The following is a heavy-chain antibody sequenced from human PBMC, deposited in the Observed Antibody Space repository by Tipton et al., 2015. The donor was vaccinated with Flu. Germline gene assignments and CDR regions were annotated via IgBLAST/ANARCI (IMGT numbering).Heavy chain of an antibody. J-gene: IGHJ6*02. CDR3: TRGPQWLRYRDPKGSYYYYGMDV. V-gene: IGHV3-49*04. CDR1: GFTFDDYA. CDR2: IRSKAYGGTT. Sequence: SLRLSCAASGFTFDDYAMHWVRQAPGKGLEWVGFIRSKAYGGTTEYAASVKGRFTISRDDSKSIAYLQMNSLKTEDTAVYYCTRGPQWLRYRDPKGSYYYYGMDVWGQGTTVTVSS. D-gene: IGHD3-9*01.